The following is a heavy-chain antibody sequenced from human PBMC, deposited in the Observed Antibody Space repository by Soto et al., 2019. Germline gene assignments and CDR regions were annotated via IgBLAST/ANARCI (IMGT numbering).Heavy chain of an antibody. CDR3: ARDQSQWLVGYYYYYGMDV. V-gene: IGHV6-1*01. J-gene: IGHJ6*02. CDR2: TYYRSKWYN. D-gene: IGHD6-19*01. CDR1: GDSVSSNSAA. Sequence: SQTLSLTCAISGDSVSSNSAAWNWIRQSPSRGLEWLGRTYYRSKWYNDYAVSVKSRITINPDTSKNQFSLQLNSVTPEDTAVYYCARDQSQWLVGYYYYYGMDVWGQGTTVTVSS.